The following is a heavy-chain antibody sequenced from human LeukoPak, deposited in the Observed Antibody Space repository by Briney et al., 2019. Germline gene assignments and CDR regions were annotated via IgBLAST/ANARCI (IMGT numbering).Heavy chain of an antibody. V-gene: IGHV3-33*06. CDR2: IWFDGGKI. CDR1: GFPFSSYV. Sequence: GRSLRLSCAASGFPFSSYVMHWLRQAPGKGLEWVAVIWFDGGKIYYADSVKGRFTISRDNSKNTLYLQMNSLRAEETAVYFCAKGNNYYTMDVWGQGTTVTVSS. J-gene: IGHJ6*02. D-gene: IGHD2/OR15-2a*01. CDR3: AKGNNYYTMDV.